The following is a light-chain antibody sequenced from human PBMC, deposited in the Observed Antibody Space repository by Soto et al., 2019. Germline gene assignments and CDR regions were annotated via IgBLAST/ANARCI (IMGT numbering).Light chain of an antibody. Sequence: DIQMSQSPSSVSASVGDRVTITCRASQGISSWLARYQKKPGKAPNLLIYAASSLQSGVPSRFSGSGSGTEFSLTISILQSDESSVYYCQRYDNWLLTVGGGTRREIK. CDR3: QRYDNWLLT. CDR2: AAS. CDR1: QGISSW. V-gene: IGKV1-12*01. J-gene: IGKJ5*01.